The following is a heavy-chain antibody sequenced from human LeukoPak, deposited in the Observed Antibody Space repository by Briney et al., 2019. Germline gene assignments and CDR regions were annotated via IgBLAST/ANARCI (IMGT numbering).Heavy chain of an antibody. Sequence: SGTLSLTCTVSGGSISNYYWSWIRQPPGKGLEWIGYIDHSGSTKYNPSLKSRVTISVDTSKNQFSLKLSSVTAADTAIYYCAIPRVSNAFDIWGQGTMVTVSS. V-gene: IGHV4-59*08. CDR2: IDHSGST. J-gene: IGHJ3*02. CDR3: AIPRVSNAFDI. D-gene: IGHD6-13*01. CDR1: GGSISNYY.